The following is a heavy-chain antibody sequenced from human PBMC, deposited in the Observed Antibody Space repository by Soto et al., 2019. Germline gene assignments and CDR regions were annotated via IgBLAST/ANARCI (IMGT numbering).Heavy chain of an antibody. Sequence: GGSLRLSCAASGFTFGNSWMHWVRQAPGEGLEWVSRMNSDGSSTNYADSVKGRFTVSRDNAKNTLYLQMNSLRAEDTAVYYCTTAEVDYWGPGTLVTVSS. CDR2: MNSDGSST. CDR1: GFTFGNSW. V-gene: IGHV3-74*01. CDR3: TTAEVDY. J-gene: IGHJ4*02.